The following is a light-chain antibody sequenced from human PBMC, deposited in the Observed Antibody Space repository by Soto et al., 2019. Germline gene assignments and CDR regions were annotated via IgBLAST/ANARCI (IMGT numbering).Light chain of an antibody. CDR1: SSNIGSNT. Sequence: QSVLTQPPSASGTPGQRVTISCSGSSSNIGSNTVNWYQQLPGTAPKLLIYSNNQRPSGVPDRFSGSKSGTSASLAISGLQAEDEADYYCCSYAASSDKEVFGAGTKVTVL. V-gene: IGLV1-44*01. CDR2: SNN. CDR3: CSYAASSDKEV. J-gene: IGLJ1*01.